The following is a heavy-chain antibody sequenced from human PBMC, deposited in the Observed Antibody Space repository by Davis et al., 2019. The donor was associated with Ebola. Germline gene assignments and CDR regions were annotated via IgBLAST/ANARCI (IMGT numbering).Heavy chain of an antibody. CDR1: GFTFSSYA. J-gene: IGHJ4*02. D-gene: IGHD4-17*01. CDR3: ARATAQYGDYASGDY. CDR2: IRYDGSNK. Sequence: PGGSLRLSCAASGFTFSSYAMSWVRQAPGKGLEWVAFIRYDGSNKYYADSVKGRFTISRDNSKNTLYLQMNSLRAEDTAVYYCARATAQYGDYASGDYWGQGTLVTVSS. V-gene: IGHV3-30*02.